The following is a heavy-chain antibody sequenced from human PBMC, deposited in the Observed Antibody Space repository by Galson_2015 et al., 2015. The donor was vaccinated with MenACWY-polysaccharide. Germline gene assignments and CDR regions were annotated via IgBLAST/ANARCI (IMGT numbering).Heavy chain of an antibody. Sequence: SLRLSCAASGFTFSSCAMSWVRQAPGKGLGWVSAISGSGDSTFYANSVKGRFTISRDNSRTTLYLQMNSLRAEDTAVYYCAKDIQTARPHNWFNPWGQGTLVTVSS. D-gene: IGHD6-6*01. CDR1: GFTFSSCA. J-gene: IGHJ5*02. V-gene: IGHV3-23*01. CDR2: ISGSGDST. CDR3: AKDIQTARPHNWFNP.